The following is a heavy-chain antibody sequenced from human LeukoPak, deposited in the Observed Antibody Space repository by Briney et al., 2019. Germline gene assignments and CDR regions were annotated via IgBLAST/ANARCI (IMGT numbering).Heavy chain of an antibody. V-gene: IGHV3-30*18. Sequence: GGSLRLSCAASGFTFSSYGMHWVRRAPGKGLEWVAVISYDGSNKYYADSVKGRFTISRDNSKNTLYLQMNSLRAEDTAVYYCAKERGTVTYTHLFDYWGQGTLVTVSS. J-gene: IGHJ4*02. D-gene: IGHD4-17*01. CDR2: ISYDGSNK. CDR1: GFTFSSYG. CDR3: AKERGTVTYTHLFDY.